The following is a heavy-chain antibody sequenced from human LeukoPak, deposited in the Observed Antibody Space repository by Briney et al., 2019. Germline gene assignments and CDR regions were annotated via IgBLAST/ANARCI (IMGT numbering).Heavy chain of an antibody. CDR3: ARGLVPPDY. CDR1: GFIFSSYW. J-gene: IGHJ4*02. D-gene: IGHD3-9*01. CDR2: IKEDGGEK. Sequence: GGALRLSCAASGFIFSSYWMSWGRQAPGKGLEWVAKIKEDGGEKYYVDSVKGRFTISRDNAKNSLYLQMSSLRAEDTAVYYCARGLVPPDYWGQGTLVTVSS. V-gene: IGHV3-7*01.